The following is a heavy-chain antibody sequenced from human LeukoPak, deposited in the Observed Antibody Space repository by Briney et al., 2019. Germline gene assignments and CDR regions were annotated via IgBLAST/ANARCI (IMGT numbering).Heavy chain of an antibody. CDR3: ARQYGRPFDY. V-gene: IGHV5-51*01. J-gene: IGHJ4*02. CDR2: IYPGDSDT. D-gene: IGHD4-17*01. CDR1: GFSFIDNW. Sequence: GESLKISCKGSGFSFIDNWIGWVRQMPGKGLEWMGIIYPGDSDTRYSPSFQGQVTISADKSINTAYLQWSSLTASDTAMYYCARQYGRPFDYWGQGTLVTVSS.